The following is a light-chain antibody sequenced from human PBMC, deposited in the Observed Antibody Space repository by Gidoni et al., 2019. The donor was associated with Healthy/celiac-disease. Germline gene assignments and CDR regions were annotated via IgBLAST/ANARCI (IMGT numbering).Light chain of an antibody. J-gene: IGLJ2*01. Sequence: SYALTQPPSVSVSPGQTASITCSGDKLGDKYACWYQQKPGQSPVLVIYQDSKRPSGIPARFSGPNSGNTATLTISGTQAMDEADYYCQAWDSSTVVFGGGTKLTVL. CDR2: QDS. CDR3: QAWDSSTVV. CDR1: KLGDKY. V-gene: IGLV3-1*01.